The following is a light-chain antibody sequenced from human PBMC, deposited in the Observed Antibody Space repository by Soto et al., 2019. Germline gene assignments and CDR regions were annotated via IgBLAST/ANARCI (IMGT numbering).Light chain of an antibody. Sequence: DIQMTQSPSSLSASVGDRVTITCRASQSISSYLNWYHQKPGKAPKVLIYAASSLQSGVPSRFSGSGSGTDFTLTISSLQPEDFATYYCQQSYSTPYTFGQGTKLEIK. CDR3: QQSYSTPYT. J-gene: IGKJ2*01. CDR1: QSISSY. V-gene: IGKV1-39*01. CDR2: AAS.